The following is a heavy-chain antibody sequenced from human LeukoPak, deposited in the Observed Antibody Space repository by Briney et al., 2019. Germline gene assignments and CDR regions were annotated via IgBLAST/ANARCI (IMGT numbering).Heavy chain of an antibody. CDR1: GFTFDDYA. D-gene: IGHD5/OR15-5a*01. V-gene: IGHV3-43*02. J-gene: IGHJ4*02. CDR3: AKDIGERGYSVH. Sequence: GGSLRLSCAASGFTFDDYAMHWVRQPPGKGLEWVSLISGDGSSTYYADSVRGRFTISRHNSKNSLYLQMNSLRTEDTAFYYCAKDIGERGYSVHWGQGTLVTASS. CDR2: ISGDGSST.